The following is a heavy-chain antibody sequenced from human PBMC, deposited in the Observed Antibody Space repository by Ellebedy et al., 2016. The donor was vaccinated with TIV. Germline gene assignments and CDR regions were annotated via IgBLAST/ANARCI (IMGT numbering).Heavy chain of an antibody. J-gene: IGHJ5*02. V-gene: IGHV3-21*06. Sequence: GGSLRLXXEASGFTFSSYGINWVRQAPGKGLEWVSSITSSGSNTDYADSVKGRFTISRDNAKNLVYLQMNSLRAGDTAVYYCARDKSPRYCSTISCLELTWSGGFGPWGRGTLVTVSS. D-gene: IGHD2-2*01. CDR2: ITSSGSNT. CDR1: GFTFSSYG. CDR3: ARDKSPRYCSTISCLELTWSGGFGP.